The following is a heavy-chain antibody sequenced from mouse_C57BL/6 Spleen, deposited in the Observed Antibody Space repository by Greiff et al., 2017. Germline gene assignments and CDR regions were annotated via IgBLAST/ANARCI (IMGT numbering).Heavy chain of an antibody. CDR2: ISSGGSYT. D-gene: IGHD2-2*01. Sequence: EVKVVESGGDLVKPGGSLKLSCAASGFTFSSYGMSWVRQTPDKRLEWVATISSGGSYTYYPDSVKGRFTISRDNAKNTLYLQMSSLKSEDTAMYYCARPSTMVTSYAMDYWGQGTSVTVSS. J-gene: IGHJ4*01. CDR1: GFTFSSYG. V-gene: IGHV5-6*01. CDR3: ARPSTMVTSYAMDY.